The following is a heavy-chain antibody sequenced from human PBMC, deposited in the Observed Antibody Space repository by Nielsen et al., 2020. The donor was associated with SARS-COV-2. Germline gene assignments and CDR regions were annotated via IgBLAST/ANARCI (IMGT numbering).Heavy chain of an antibody. CDR1: GGSISSSNW. CDR2: IYYSGST. V-gene: IGHV4-39*01. J-gene: IGHJ4*02. CDR3: ARQRGSYTIYYFDY. Sequence: SETLSLTCAVSGGSISSSNWWSWIRQPPGKGLEWIGSIYYSGSTYYNPSLKSRVTISVDTSKNQFSLKLSSVTAADTAVYYCARQRGSYTIYYFDYWGQGTLVTVSS. D-gene: IGHD1-26*01.